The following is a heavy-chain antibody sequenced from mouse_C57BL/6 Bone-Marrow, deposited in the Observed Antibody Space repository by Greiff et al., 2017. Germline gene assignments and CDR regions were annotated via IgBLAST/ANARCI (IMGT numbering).Heavy chain of an antibody. CDR3: TTHYSNFDAMDY. CDR2: IDPENGDT. J-gene: IGHJ4*01. V-gene: IGHV14-4*01. D-gene: IGHD2-5*01. CDR1: GFNIKDDY. Sequence: VQLQQSGAELVRPGASVKLSCTASGFNIKDDYMHWVKQRPEQGLEWIGWIDPENGDTEYASKFQGKATITADTSSNTAYLQLSSLTSEDTAVYYCTTHYSNFDAMDYWGQGTSVTVSS.